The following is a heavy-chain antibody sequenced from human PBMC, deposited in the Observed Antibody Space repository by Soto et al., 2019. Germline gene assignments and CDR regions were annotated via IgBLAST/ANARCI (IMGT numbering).Heavy chain of an antibody. CDR2: IFSNDEK. J-gene: IGHJ6*02. V-gene: IGHV2-26*01. D-gene: IGHD1-26*01. CDR1: GFSLSNARMG. CDR3: ARTRLVGTWGMDV. Sequence: QVTLKESGPVLVKPTETLTLTCTVSGFSLSNARMGVSWIRQPPGKALEWLAHIFSNDEKSYSTTLKSRLTLSKDTSKSQVVLTMTNMDPVDTATYCCARTRLVGTWGMDVWGQGTTVTVSS.